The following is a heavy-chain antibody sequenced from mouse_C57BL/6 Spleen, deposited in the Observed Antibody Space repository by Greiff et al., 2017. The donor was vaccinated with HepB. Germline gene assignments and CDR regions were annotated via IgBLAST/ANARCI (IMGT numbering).Heavy chain of an antibody. CDR2: ISDGGSYT. V-gene: IGHV5-4*01. Sequence: EVHLVESGGGLVKPGGSLKLSCAASGFTFSSYAMSWVRQTPEKRLEWVATISDGGSYTYYPDNVKGRFTISRDNAKNNLYLQMSHLKSEDTAMYYCARDIDYGSRPWYFDVWGTGTTVTVSS. J-gene: IGHJ1*03. CDR3: ARDIDYGSRPWYFDV. D-gene: IGHD1-1*01. CDR1: GFTFSSYA.